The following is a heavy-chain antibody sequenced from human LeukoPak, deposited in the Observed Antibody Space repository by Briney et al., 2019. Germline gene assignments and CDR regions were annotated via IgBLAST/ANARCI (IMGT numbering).Heavy chain of an antibody. Sequence: GESLKISCKASGYSFTTYWIGWVRQMPGKGLEWMGIIYPGDSDTRYSPSFQGQVTISADKSISTAYLQWSSLKASDTAMYYCARQGYSSSSRFDSWGQGTLVTVSS. V-gene: IGHV5-51*01. CDR2: IYPGDSDT. J-gene: IGHJ4*02. CDR1: GYSFTTYW. CDR3: ARQGYSSSSRFDS. D-gene: IGHD6-6*01.